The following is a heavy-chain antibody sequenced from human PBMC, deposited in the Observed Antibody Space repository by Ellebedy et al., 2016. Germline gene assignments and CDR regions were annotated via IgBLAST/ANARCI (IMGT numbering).Heavy chain of an antibody. J-gene: IGHJ6*04. CDR3: TTDIYGSGP. Sequence: GESLKISXAASGFTFSNAWMSWVRQAPGKGLEWVGRIKSKTDGGTTDYAAPVKGRFTISRDDSKNTLYLQMNSLKTEDTAVYYCTTDIYGSGPWGKGTTVTVSS. V-gene: IGHV3-15*01. CDR1: GFTFSNAW. D-gene: IGHD3-10*01. CDR2: IKSKTDGGTT.